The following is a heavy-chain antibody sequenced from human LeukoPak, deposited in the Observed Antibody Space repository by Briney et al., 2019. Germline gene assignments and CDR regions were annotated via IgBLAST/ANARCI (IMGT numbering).Heavy chain of an antibody. CDR3: AKIGGGSSWYLDY. Sequence: GGSLRLSCAASGFTFSSYGMHWVRQAPGKGLEWVAFIRYDGSNKYYADSVKGRFTISRDNSKNTLYLQMNSLRAEDTAVYYCAKIGGGSSWYLDYWGQGTLVTVSS. V-gene: IGHV3-30*02. CDR1: GFTFSSYG. J-gene: IGHJ4*02. CDR2: IRYDGSNK. D-gene: IGHD6-13*01.